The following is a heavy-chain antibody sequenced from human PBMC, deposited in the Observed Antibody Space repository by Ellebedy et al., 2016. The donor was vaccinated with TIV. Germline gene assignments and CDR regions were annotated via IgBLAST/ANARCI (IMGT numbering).Heavy chain of an antibody. J-gene: IGHJ4*02. CDR3: AKASSGYSRNYFDY. Sequence: GGSLRLSXAASGFSFGGYAMSWVRQAPGKGLEWVSAVSGSGATTYYADSVRGRFTISRDNAKDTLYLQMNSLRAEDTAAYYCAKASSGYSRNYFDYWGQGALVTVSS. D-gene: IGHD3-3*01. CDR1: GFSFGGYA. V-gene: IGHV3-23*01. CDR2: VSGSGATT.